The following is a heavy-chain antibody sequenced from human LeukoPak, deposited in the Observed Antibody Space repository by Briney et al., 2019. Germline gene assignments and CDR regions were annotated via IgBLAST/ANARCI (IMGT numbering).Heavy chain of an antibody. CDR1: GGSFSGYY. J-gene: IGHJ4*02. CDR2: INHSGST. Sequence: SETLSLTCAVYGGSFSGYYWSWIRQSPGKGLEWIGEINHSGSTNYNPSLKSRVTISVDTSKNQFSLKLSSVTAADTAVYYCARGGYYDSSGYYYGNFDYWGQGTLVTVSS. CDR3: ARGGYYDSSGYYYGNFDY. D-gene: IGHD3-22*01. V-gene: IGHV4-34*01.